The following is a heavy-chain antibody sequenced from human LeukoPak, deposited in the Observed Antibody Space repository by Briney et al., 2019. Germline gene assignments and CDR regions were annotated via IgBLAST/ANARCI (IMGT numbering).Heavy chain of an antibody. CDR3: ASPDGRYYYDSSGYST. CDR1: GFIFDDYG. J-gene: IGHJ5*02. V-gene: IGHV3-9*01. Sequence: GRSLRLSCVGSGFIFDDYGMHWVRQVPGKGLEWVSGINWNSVTIGYADSVKGRFTISRDNAKNSLYLQMNSLSAEDTALYYCASPDGRYYYDSSGYSTWGQGTLVTVSS. CDR2: INWNSVTI. D-gene: IGHD3-22*01.